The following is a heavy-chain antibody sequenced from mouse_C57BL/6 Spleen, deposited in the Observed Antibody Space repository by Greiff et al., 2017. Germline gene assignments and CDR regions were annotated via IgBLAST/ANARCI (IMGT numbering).Heavy chain of an antibody. D-gene: IGHD2-5*01. Sequence: KESCKASGYTFTSYWMHWVKQRPGQGLEWIGEIDPSDSYTNYNQKFKGKSTLTVDKSSSTAYMQLSSLTSEDSAVYYCARGAYYSNSFAYWGQGTLVTVSA. CDR1: GYTFTSYW. J-gene: IGHJ3*01. CDR2: IDPSDSYT. CDR3: ARGAYYSNSFAY. V-gene: IGHV1-69*01.